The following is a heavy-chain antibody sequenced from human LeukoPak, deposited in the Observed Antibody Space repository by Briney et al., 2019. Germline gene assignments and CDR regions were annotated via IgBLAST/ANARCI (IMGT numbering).Heavy chain of an antibody. CDR2: IIPIVGTT. CDR3: AKDSDGIGAIKKWYFDL. V-gene: IGHV1-69*05. D-gene: IGHD3-3*01. CDR1: GGTFSSYG. J-gene: IGHJ2*01. Sequence: ASVKVSCKASGGTFSSYGVSWVRQAPGQGLEWMGRIIPIVGTTNYAQKFQGRVTITTDESQRTVYMELRSMRSEDTAVYYCAKDSDGIGAIKKWYFDLWGRGTLVTVSS.